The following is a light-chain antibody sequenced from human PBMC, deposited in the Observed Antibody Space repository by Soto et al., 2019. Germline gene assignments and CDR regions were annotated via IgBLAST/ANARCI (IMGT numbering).Light chain of an antibody. CDR1: QSVSSY. Sequence: EIVLTQSPGTLSFSPGERATLSCRASQSVSSYLAWYQQKPGQAPRLLIYDVSNRATGIPARFSGSGSGTDFTLTISSLEPEDFAVYYCQHRYNWLIAFGQGTRLEI. J-gene: IGKJ5*01. V-gene: IGKV3-11*01. CDR2: DVS. CDR3: QHRYNWLIA.